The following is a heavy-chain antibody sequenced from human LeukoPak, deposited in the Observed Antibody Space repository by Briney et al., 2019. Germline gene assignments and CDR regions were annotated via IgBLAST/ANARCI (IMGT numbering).Heavy chain of an antibody. CDR2: ISNDGNNK. V-gene: IGHV3-30*18. CDR3: AKGGGSSGRSYYFDY. J-gene: IGHJ4*02. D-gene: IGHD3-22*01. CDR1: GFTFSSYW. Sequence: GGSLRLSCAASGFTFSSYWMHWVRQAPGKGLEGVAAISNDGNNKFYADSVKGRFTMSRDNPKNTMNLQMNSLRAEDTAVYYCAKGGGSSGRSYYFDYWGQGTLVAVSS.